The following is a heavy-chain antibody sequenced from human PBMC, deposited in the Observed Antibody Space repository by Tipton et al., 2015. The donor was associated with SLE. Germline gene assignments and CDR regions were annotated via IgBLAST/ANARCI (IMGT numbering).Heavy chain of an antibody. Sequence: LRVSCTVSGGSISSSSYYWGCIRQPPGKGLECIGSIYYSGSTYYNPSLKSRVTISVDTSKNQFSLKLSSVTAADTAVYYCARGPSRWLQLKGGFDYWGQGTLVTVSS. J-gene: IGHJ4*02. CDR2: IYYSGST. CDR1: GGSISSSSYY. D-gene: IGHD5-24*01. CDR3: ARGPSRWLQLKGGFDY. V-gene: IGHV4-39*07.